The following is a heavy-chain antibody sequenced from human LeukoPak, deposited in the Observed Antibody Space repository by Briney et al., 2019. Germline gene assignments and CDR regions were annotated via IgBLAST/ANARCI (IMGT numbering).Heavy chain of an antibody. CDR1: GGSFSGYY. CDR3: ARGLKRYYDSSGYYDVLGY. CDR2: INHSGST. J-gene: IGHJ4*02. D-gene: IGHD3-22*01. V-gene: IGHV4-34*01. Sequence: SETLSLTCAVYGGSFSGYYWSWIRQPPGKGLEWIGEINHSGSTNYNPSLKSRVTISVDTSKNQFSLKLSSVTAADTAVYYCARGLKRYYDSSGYYDVLGYWGQGTLVTVSS.